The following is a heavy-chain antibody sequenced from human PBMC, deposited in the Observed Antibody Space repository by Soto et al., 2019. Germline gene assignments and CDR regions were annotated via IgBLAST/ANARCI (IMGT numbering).Heavy chain of an antibody. CDR3: ARRTGFDY. Sequence: EVQLVESGGGLVQPGGSLRLSCAASGFTFSNYSLNWVRQAPGKGLEWVSYIISSSSTIYYADSVKGPFTISKDNSNNSLYLQMNPLSAEDTAVYYCARRTGFDYWGQGTMVTVSS. J-gene: IGHJ4*02. D-gene: IGHD3-9*01. V-gene: IGHV3-48*01. CDR1: GFTFSNYS. CDR2: IISSSSTI.